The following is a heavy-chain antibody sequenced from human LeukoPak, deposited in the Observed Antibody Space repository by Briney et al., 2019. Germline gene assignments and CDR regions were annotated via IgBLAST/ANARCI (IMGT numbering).Heavy chain of an antibody. Sequence: SVKVSCKASGGTFSSYAISWVRQAPGQGLEWMGGIIPIFGIANYAQKFQGRVTITTDESTSTAYMELSSLRSEDTAVCYCASGVSDFTHPIDYWGQGTLVTVSS. V-gene: IGHV1-69*05. D-gene: IGHD5/OR15-5a*01. CDR2: IIPIFGIA. CDR3: ASGVSDFTHPIDY. CDR1: GGTFSSYA. J-gene: IGHJ4*02.